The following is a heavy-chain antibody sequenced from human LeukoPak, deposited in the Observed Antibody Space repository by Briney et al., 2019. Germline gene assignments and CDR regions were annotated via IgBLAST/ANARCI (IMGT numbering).Heavy chain of an antibody. Sequence: TGGSLRLSCAASGFSFLTYSMHWVRQAPGKGLEWVAVISNDGNYKYYADSVKGRFTTSRDNSKNTLYLQMDSLTAGDTAVFYCARSETRKLPDYWGQGTLVTVSS. V-gene: IGHV3-30-3*01. CDR2: ISNDGNYK. J-gene: IGHJ4*02. CDR1: GFSFLTYS. CDR3: ARSETRKLPDY.